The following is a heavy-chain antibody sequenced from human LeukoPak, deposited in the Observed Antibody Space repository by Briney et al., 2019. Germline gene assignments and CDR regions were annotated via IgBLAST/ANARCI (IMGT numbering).Heavy chain of an antibody. V-gene: IGHV3-33*01. Sequence: GGSLRLSCAASGFTFSSYGMHWVRQAPGKGLEWVAAIWYDGSNKNYADSVKGRFTISRDNSKNTLYLQMNSLRGEDTAVYYCVRGPYGSGSYRWGQGTLVTVSA. CDR3: VRGPYGSGSYR. D-gene: IGHD3-10*01. J-gene: IGHJ4*02. CDR1: GFTFSSYG. CDR2: IWYDGSNK.